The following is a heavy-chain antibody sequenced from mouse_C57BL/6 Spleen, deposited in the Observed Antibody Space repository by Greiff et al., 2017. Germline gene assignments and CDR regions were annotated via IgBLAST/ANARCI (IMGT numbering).Heavy chain of an antibody. CDR3: ARRYYGSSSYYAMDY. D-gene: IGHD1-1*01. V-gene: IGHV1-26*01. J-gene: IGHJ4*01. CDR2: INPNNGGT. CDR1: GYTFTDYY. Sequence: VQLQQSGPELVKPGASVKISCKASGYTFTDYYMNWVKQSHGKSLEWIGDINPNNGGTSYNQKFKGKATLTVDKSSSTAYMELRSLTSEDSAVYYCARRYYGSSSYYAMDYWCQGTSVTVSS.